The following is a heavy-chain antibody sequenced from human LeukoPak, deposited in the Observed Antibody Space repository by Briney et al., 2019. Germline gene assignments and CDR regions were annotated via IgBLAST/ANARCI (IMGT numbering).Heavy chain of an antibody. CDR3: ARDGKPGIAVAGPPYYFDY. CDR1: GFTFSSYA. Sequence: GALRLSCAASGFTFSSYAMHWVRQAPGKRLEWVAVISYDGSNKYYADSVKGRFTTSRDNSKNTLYLQMNSLRAEDTAVYYCARDGKPGIAVAGPPYYFDYWGQGTLVTVSS. D-gene: IGHD6-19*01. J-gene: IGHJ4*02. V-gene: IGHV3-30-3*01. CDR2: ISYDGSNK.